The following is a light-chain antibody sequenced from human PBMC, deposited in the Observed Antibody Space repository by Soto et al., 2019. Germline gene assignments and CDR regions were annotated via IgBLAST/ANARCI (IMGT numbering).Light chain of an antibody. CDR1: SSNIGANYD. Sequence: QSVLTQPPSVSGAPGQRVTISCTGSSSNIGANYDVQWYQQLPGTAPKLLIYGNNNRPSGVSDRISGSKSGTSASLAITGLQAEDEAHYYCQSYVSSLSGVVYGGGTKLTVL. CDR2: GNN. V-gene: IGLV1-40*01. J-gene: IGLJ2*01. CDR3: QSYVSSLSGVV.